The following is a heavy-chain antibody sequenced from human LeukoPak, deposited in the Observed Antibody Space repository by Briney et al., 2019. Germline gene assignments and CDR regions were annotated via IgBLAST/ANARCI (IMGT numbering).Heavy chain of an antibody. J-gene: IGHJ4*02. CDR3: ARYAQDSNGWYYFDY. CDR1: GYTFSTYA. D-gene: IGHD6-19*01. CDR2: ISVYNGDA. V-gene: IGHV1-18*01. Sequence: ASVKVSCKASGYTFSTYAISWVRLAPGQGLEWMGWISVYNGDAKYPQKFQGRVTMSTDTSTGTAYMELRSLRSDDPAVYYCARYAQDSNGWYYFDYWGQGTLVTVSS.